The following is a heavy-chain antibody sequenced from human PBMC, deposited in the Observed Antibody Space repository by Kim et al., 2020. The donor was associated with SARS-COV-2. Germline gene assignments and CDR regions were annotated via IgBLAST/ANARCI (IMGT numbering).Heavy chain of an antibody. CDR2: IIPIFGTA. D-gene: IGHD3-22*01. V-gene: IGHV1-69*13. CDR3: AFVPRPNDSSGSGAY. CDR1: GGTFSSYA. Sequence: SVKVSCKASGGTFSSYAISWVRQAPGQGLEWMGGIIPIFGTANYAQKFQGRVTITADESTSTAYMELSSLRSEDTAVYYCAFVPRPNDSSGSGAYWGQGPLVTVSS. J-gene: IGHJ4*02.